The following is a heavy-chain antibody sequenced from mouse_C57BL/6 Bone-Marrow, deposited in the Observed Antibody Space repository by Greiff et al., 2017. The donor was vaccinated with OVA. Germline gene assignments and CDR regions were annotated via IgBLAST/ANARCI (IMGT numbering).Heavy chain of an antibody. J-gene: IGHJ2*01. CDR1: GYTFTDYY. Sequence: EVQLQESGPVLVKPGASVKMSCKASGYTFTDYYMNWVEQSHGKSLEWIGVINPYNGGTSYNQKFKGKATLTVDKSSSTAYMELNSLTSEDSAVYYCARGETARRGWGQGTTLTVSS. CDR2: INPYNGGT. V-gene: IGHV1-19*01. D-gene: IGHD3-2*01. CDR3: ARGETARRG.